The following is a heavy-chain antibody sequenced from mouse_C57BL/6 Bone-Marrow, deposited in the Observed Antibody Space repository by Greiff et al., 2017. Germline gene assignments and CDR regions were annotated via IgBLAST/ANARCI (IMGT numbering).Heavy chain of an antibody. J-gene: IGHJ1*03. D-gene: IGHD1-1*01. V-gene: IGHV1-47*01. CDR3: ARNYYGSSGDWYFDV. CDR1: GYTFTTYP. Sequence: VQLQQSGAELVKPGASVKMSCKASGYTFTTYPIEWMKQNHGKSLEWIGNFHPYNDDTKYNEKFKGKATLTVEKSSSTVYLEISRLTSDDSAVYYCARNYYGSSGDWYFDVWGTGTTVTVSS. CDR2: FHPYNDDT.